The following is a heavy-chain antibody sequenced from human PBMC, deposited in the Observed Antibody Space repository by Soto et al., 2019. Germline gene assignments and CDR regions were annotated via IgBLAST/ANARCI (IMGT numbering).Heavy chain of an antibody. J-gene: IGHJ6*02. Sequence: TLSLTCTVSGGSISSGGYYWSWIRQHPGKGLEWIGYIYYSGSTYYNPSLKSRVTISVDTSKNQFSLKLSSVTAADTAVYYCARVYGDYAPSVDVWGQGTTVTVSS. V-gene: IGHV4-31*03. D-gene: IGHD4-17*01. CDR3: ARVYGDYAPSVDV. CDR2: IYYSGST. CDR1: GGSISSGGYY.